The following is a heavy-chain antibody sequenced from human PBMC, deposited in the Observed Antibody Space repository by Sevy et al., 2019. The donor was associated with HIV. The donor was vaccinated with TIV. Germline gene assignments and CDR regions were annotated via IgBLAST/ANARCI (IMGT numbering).Heavy chain of an antibody. CDR3: TTENGYSYAHPTYYYYYGMDV. Sequence: GGSLRLSCAASGFTFSNAWMNWVRQAPGKGLEWVGRIKSKTDGGTTDYAAPVKGRFTISRDDSKNTLYLQMNSLKTEDTAVYYCTTENGYSYAHPTYYYYYGMDVWGQGTTVTVSS. V-gene: IGHV3-15*07. J-gene: IGHJ6*02. CDR2: IKSKTDGGTT. CDR1: GFTFSNAW. D-gene: IGHD5-18*01.